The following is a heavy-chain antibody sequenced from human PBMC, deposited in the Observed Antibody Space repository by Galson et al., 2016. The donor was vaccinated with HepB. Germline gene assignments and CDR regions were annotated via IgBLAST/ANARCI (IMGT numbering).Heavy chain of an antibody. D-gene: IGHD3-22*01. J-gene: IGHJ6*03. CDR1: GFTFSRYG. CDR2: ITNDGVIK. CDR3: AKSSGPSYHHYYMDV. Sequence: SLRLSCAASGFTFSRYGFHWVRQAPGKGLEWVAVITNDGVIKYYTDSVKGRFTISRDNSRNTLDLQMNSLRAEDTAVYYCAKSSGPSYHHYYMDVWGKGTTVTVSS. V-gene: IGHV3-33*05.